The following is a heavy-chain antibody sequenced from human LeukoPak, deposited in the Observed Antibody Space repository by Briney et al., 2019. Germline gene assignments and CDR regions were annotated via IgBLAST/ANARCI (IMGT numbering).Heavy chain of an antibody. J-gene: IGHJ6*03. CDR2: INHSGST. V-gene: IGHV4-34*01. CDR1: GGSFSGYY. CDR3: ARRITIFGVVTPAYYYYMDV. Sequence: SETLSLTCAVYGGSFSGYYWSWIRQPPGQGLEWMGEINHSGSTNYNTSLKSRVTISVYTSKNQFYLQLSSVAAADTAVYYCARRITIFGVVTPAYYYYMDVWGKGTTVTVSS. D-gene: IGHD3-3*01.